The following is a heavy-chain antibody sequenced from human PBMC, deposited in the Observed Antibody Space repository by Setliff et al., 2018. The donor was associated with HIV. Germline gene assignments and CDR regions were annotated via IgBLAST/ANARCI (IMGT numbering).Heavy chain of an antibody. V-gene: IGHV3-15*07. CDR1: GFTFSDAW. Sequence: GGSLRLSCAVSGFTFSDAWMNWVRQAPGKGLEWVGRIKTKTAGGTTDYAAPVKGRFTISRDDSQNTLYLQMNSLKTEDTAAYYCTTGIGYYGSGRPIYFYHYMDIWGKGTTVTVSS. J-gene: IGHJ6*03. D-gene: IGHD3-10*01. CDR3: TTGIGYYGSGRPIYFYHYMDI. CDR2: IKTKTAGGTT.